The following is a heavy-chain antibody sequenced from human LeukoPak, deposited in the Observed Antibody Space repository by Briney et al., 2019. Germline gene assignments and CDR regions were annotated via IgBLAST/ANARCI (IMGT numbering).Heavy chain of an antibody. CDR1: GFTVSSNY. CDR2: IYSGGST. J-gene: IGHJ4*02. Sequence: GGSLRLSCAASGFTVSSNYMSWVRQAPGKGLEWVSVIYSGGSTYYADSVKGRFTISRDNSKNTLYLQMNSLRAEDTAVYYCARDGAGSYGYDYWGQRTLVTVSS. V-gene: IGHV3-66*01. D-gene: IGHD5-18*01. CDR3: ARDGAGSYGYDY.